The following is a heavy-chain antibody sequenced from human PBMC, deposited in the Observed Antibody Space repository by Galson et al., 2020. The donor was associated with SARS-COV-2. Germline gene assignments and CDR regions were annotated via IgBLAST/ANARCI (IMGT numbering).Heavy chain of an antibody. Sequence: GGSLRLSCAASGFTFSSYAMHWVRQAPGKGLEWVAVISYDGSNKYYADSVKGRFTISRDNSKNTLYLQMNSLRAEDTAVYYCAREDYYYYMDVWGKGSTVTVSS. CDR3: AREDYYYYMDV. CDR1: GFTFSSYA. CDR2: ISYDGSNK. V-gene: IGHV3-30*01. J-gene: IGHJ6*03.